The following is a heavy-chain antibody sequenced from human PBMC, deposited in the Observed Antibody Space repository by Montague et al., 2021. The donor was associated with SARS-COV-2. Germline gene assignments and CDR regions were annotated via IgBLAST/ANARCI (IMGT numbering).Heavy chain of an antibody. CDR2: MHFTGKT. V-gene: IGHV4-4*07. Sequence: SETLSLTCSVSGDSITNHYWSWIRQPAGKGLERIGRMHFTGKTNFSPFFSSRLTMSADTSKNQFSLKLTFVTAADTAIYFCARDRFDFGAGRQGTIDFWGQGTLVTVSS. CDR1: GDSITNHY. D-gene: IGHD3-10*01. J-gene: IGHJ4*02. CDR3: ARDRFDFGAGRQGTIDF.